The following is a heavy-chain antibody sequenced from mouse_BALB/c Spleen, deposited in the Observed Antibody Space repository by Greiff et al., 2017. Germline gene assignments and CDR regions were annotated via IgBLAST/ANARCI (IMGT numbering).Heavy chain of an antibody. D-gene: IGHD1-1*01. Sequence: VQLQQSGPQLVRPGASVKISCKASGYSFTSYWMHWVKQRPGQGLEWIGMIDPSDSETRLNQKFKDKATLTVDKSSSTAYMQLSSPTSEDSAVYYCARRITTVVDWYFDVWGAGTTVTVSS. CDR1: GYSFTSYW. J-gene: IGHJ1*01. CDR3: ARRITTVVDWYFDV. CDR2: IDPSDSET. V-gene: IGHV1S127*01.